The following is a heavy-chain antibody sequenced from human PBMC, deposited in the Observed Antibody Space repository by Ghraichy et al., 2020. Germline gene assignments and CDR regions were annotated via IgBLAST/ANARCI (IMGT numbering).Heavy chain of an antibody. CDR3: ARHGPHNYVILTGYHYGMDV. D-gene: IGHD3-9*01. Sequence: SETLSLTCTVSGGSISSYYWSWIRQPPGKGLEWIGYISTSGSTNYNPSLKSRVTISVDTSKNQFSLKLSSVTAADTAVYSCARHGPHNYVILTGYHYGMDVWDQGTTVTVSS. J-gene: IGHJ6*02. V-gene: IGHV4-4*09. CDR1: GGSISSYY. CDR2: ISTSGST.